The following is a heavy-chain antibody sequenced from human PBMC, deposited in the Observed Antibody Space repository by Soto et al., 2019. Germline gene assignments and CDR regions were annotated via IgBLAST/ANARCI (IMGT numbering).Heavy chain of an antibody. CDR1: EFTFSSYA. J-gene: IGHJ4*02. D-gene: IGHD1-20*01. V-gene: IGHV3-23*01. Sequence: GGSLRLSCAASEFTFSSYAMSWVRQAPGKGLEWVSTITGSGGDTYYADSVKGRFTISRDNSRNTLYLQMNSLRAEDTAIYYCAKDRSARYNWNPFHWGQGALVTVSS. CDR2: ITGSGGDT. CDR3: AKDRSARYNWNPFH.